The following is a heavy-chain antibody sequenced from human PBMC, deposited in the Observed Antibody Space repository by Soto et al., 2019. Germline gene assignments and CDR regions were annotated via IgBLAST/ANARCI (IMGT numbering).Heavy chain of an antibody. V-gene: IGHV4-39*01. CDR1: GGSVSGSYYY. CDR3: ATSQKGYNWNYFDH. D-gene: IGHD1-1*01. Sequence: PSETLSLTCAVSGGSVSGSYYYWAWLRQSPGKGPEWIGSVFHTGFTSYNPSLESRVSVSVDMSKSQFSLKLSAVTASDTAVYYCATSQKGYNWNYFDHWGQGALVTV. CDR2: VFHTGFT. J-gene: IGHJ4*02.